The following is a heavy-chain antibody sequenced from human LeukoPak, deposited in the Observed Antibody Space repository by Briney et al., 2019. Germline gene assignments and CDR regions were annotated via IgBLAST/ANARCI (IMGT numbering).Heavy chain of an antibody. D-gene: IGHD3-3*01. J-gene: IGHJ2*01. Sequence: ASVKVSCKASGYTFTSYGISWVRQAPGQGLEWMGWISAYNGNTNYAQKLQGRVTMTTDTSTSTAYMELRSLRSDDTAVYYCARAGNYDFWSGYYAPDAWYFDLWGRGTLVTVSS. CDR3: ARAGNYDFWSGYYAPDAWYFDL. CDR1: GYTFTSYG. V-gene: IGHV1-18*01. CDR2: ISAYNGNT.